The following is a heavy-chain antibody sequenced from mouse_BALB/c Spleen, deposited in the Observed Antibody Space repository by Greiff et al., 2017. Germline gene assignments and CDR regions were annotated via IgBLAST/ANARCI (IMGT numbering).Heavy chain of an antibody. V-gene: IGHV3-2*02. J-gene: IGHJ3*01. CDR1: GYSITSDYA. D-gene: IGHD4-1*01. CDR2: ISYSGST. CDR3: ARGTGALFAY. Sequence: EVQLQQSGPGLVKPSQSLSLTCTVTGYSITSDYAWNWIRQFPGNKLEWMGYISYSGSTSYNPSLKSRISITRDTSKNQFFLQLNSVTTEDTATYYCARGTGALFAYWGQGTLVTVSA.